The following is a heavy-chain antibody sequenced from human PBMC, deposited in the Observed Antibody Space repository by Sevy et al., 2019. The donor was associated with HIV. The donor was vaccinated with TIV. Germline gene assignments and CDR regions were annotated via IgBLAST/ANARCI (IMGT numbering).Heavy chain of an antibody. Sequence: GGSLRLSCAASGFTFSGSAIHWVRQTPGKGLEWVGRIRSKGNNYAKTYAASVKGRFTISRNDSKNTAYMQMNSLKTEDTAVYYCTRLGVPDGYYDISGSLEHWGQGTLVTVSS. CDR1: GFTFSGSA. CDR3: TRLGVPDGYYDISGSLEH. CDR2: IRSKGNNYAK. V-gene: IGHV3-73*01. J-gene: IGHJ4*02. D-gene: IGHD3-22*01.